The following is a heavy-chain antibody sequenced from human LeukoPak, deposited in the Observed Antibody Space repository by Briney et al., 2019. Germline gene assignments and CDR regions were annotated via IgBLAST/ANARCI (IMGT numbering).Heavy chain of an antibody. CDR1: GFTFSNYG. CDR2: IRYDGSSN. J-gene: IGHJ3*02. Sequence: HPGGSLRLSCAASGFTFSNYGMHWVRQAPGKGLEWVAFIRYDGSSNYYADSVKGRFTISRDNAKNSLYLQMNSLRAEDTAVYYCARDRGSSSWSDDAFDIWGQGTMVTVSS. D-gene: IGHD6-13*01. CDR3: ARDRGSSSWSDDAFDI. V-gene: IGHV3-30*02.